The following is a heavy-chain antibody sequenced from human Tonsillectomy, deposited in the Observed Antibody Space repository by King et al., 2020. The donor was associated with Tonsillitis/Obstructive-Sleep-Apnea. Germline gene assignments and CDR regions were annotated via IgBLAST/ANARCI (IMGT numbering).Heavy chain of an antibody. V-gene: IGHV1-46*01. CDR1: GYTFTTYY. J-gene: IGHJ4*01. D-gene: IGHD3-22*01. CDR2: INPSGGST. CDR3: ARDSYLVEGYYDSSGYSFPDY. Sequence: LQLVQSGAEVKKPGASVKVSCKASGYTFTTYYMHWVRQAPGQGLEWMGIINPSGGSTSYAQKFQGRVTMTRDTSTSTVYMDLSSLRSEDTAIYYCARDSYLVEGYYDSSGYSFPDYWGQGTLVTVSS.